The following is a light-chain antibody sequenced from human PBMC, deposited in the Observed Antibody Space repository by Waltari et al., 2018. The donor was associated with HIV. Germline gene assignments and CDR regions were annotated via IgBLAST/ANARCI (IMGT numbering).Light chain of an antibody. CDR3: QQRRTWPLT. Sequence: EIVLTQSPATLSLSPGERATLSCRASQSVSTYLAWYQQKPGQAPRLLIYEASDRATGLPARFSGSGSGTDFTLTINSLEPEDFAVYYCQQRRTWPLTFGGGTKVDIK. CDR1: QSVSTY. V-gene: IGKV3-11*01. CDR2: EAS. J-gene: IGKJ4*01.